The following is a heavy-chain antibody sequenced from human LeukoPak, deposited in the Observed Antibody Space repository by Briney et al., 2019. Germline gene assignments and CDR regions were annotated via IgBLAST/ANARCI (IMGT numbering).Heavy chain of an antibody. CDR2: ISISNGYI. J-gene: IGHJ3*02. V-gene: IGHV3-21*01. CDR1: GFTFNSYS. Sequence: PGGSLRLSCAASGFTFNSYSMNWVRQAPGKGLEWVSSISISNGYIYYADSVKGRFTISRDNAKNSLYLQMNSLRAEDTAVYYCARASHNDAFDIWGQGTMVTVSS. CDR3: ARASHNDAFDI.